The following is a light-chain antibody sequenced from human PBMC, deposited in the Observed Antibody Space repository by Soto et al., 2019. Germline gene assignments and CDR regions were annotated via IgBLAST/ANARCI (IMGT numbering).Light chain of an antibody. Sequence: QSALTQPASASRSPGQSITISCNGTSSDIGGSNWVSWYQQHPGRAPKLIIFVVSGRPSGVSDRFSGSRSDNAASLTISGLQPEDEADYYCTSHSSSGTLAVFGTGTKLTFL. CDR2: VVS. CDR1: SSDIGGSNW. J-gene: IGLJ1*01. V-gene: IGLV2-14*01. CDR3: TSHSSSGTLAV.